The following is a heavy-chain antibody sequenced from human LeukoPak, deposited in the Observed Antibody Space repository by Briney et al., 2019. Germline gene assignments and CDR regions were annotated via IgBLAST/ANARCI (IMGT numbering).Heavy chain of an antibody. D-gene: IGHD1-14*01. CDR1: GFTFSGYS. V-gene: IGHV3-48*01. J-gene: IGHJ3*02. CDR2: IRTSSET. CDR3: ARDSVTGAFDI. Sequence: GGSLRLSCAASGFTFSGYSMNWVRQAPEKELEWVSYIRTSSETDYADSVRGRFTISRDNSKNTLYLQMNSLRAEDTAVYYCARDSVTGAFDIWGQGTMVTVSS.